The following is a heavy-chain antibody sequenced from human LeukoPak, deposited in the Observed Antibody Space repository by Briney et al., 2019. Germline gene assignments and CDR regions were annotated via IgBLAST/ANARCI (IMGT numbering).Heavy chain of an antibody. Sequence: SQTLSLTCAISGESVSSSSASWNRIRQSPSRGLEWLGRVYFRSKWYSDYAESVRSRITVSPDTSKNQFSLQLTSVSLDDTAIYYCVRGNQNFDYWGQGTLVTVSS. CDR2: VYFRSKWYS. J-gene: IGHJ4*02. D-gene: IGHD1-14*01. V-gene: IGHV6-1*01. CDR1: GESVSSSSAS. CDR3: VRGNQNFDY.